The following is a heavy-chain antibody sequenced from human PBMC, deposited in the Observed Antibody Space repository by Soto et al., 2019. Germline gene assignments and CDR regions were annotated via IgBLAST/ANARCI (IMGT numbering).Heavy chain of an antibody. CDR1: GASVSSGNYY. J-gene: IGHJ4*02. CDR3: ARGSGSYYAY. V-gene: IGHV4-61*01. Sequence: QVQLQESGPGLVKPSETLSLTCTVSGASVSSGNYYWSWIRQPPGKGLECIGYISYSGSTNYNPSLQSQLTISIDTSKNQFSLKLSSVTAADTAVYYCARGSGSYYAYWGPGTLVTVSS. D-gene: IGHD1-26*01. CDR2: ISYSGST.